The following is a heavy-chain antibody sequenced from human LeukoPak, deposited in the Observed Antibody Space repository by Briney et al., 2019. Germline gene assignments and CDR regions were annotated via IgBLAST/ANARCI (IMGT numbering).Heavy chain of an antibody. CDR1: GGSIKSYY. Sequence: SETLSLTCSVSGGSIKSYYWSWIRQPAGKGLEWIGRIYTSGSTNYNPSLKSRVTMSVDTSKNQFSLKLSSVTAADTAVYYCARGPTDYGDHEVFDYWGQGTLVTVSS. V-gene: IGHV4-4*07. J-gene: IGHJ4*02. CDR2: IYTSGST. D-gene: IGHD4-17*01. CDR3: ARGPTDYGDHEVFDY.